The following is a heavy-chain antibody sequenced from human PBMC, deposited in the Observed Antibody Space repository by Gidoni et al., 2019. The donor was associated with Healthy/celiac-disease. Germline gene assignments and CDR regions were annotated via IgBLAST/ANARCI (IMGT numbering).Heavy chain of an antibody. CDR1: GFTCSSYS. CDR3: ARDDFQKVYWYFDL. CDR2: ISSSSSTI. D-gene: IGHD2-21*02. Sequence: EVQLVESGGGLVQPGGSLRLPCAASGFTCSSYSKNWVRQAPGKGLEWVSYISSSSSTIYYADSVKGRFTISRDNAKNSLYLQMNSLRDEDTAVYYCARDDFQKVYWYFDLWGRGTLVTVSS. J-gene: IGHJ2*01. V-gene: IGHV3-48*02.